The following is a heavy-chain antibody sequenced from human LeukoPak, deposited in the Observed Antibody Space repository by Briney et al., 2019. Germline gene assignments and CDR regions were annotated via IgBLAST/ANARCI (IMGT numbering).Heavy chain of an antibody. D-gene: IGHD3-22*01. V-gene: IGHV3-7*01. J-gene: IGHJ6*03. Sequence: GGSLRLSCAASGFTFSSYRMSWVRQAPGKGLEWVANIKQDRSEKYYVDSVKGRFTISRDNAKNSLYLQMNSLRSEDTAVYYCARDGRGSGYYYGDYYMDVWGKGTTVTVSS. CDR2: IKQDRSEK. CDR3: ARDGRGSGYYYGDYYMDV. CDR1: GFTFSSYR.